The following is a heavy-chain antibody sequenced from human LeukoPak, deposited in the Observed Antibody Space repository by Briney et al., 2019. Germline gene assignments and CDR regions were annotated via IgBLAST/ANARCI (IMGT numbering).Heavy chain of an antibody. Sequence: PSETLSLTCTVSGGSISSYYWSWIRQPPGKGLEWIGYIYYSGSTNYNPSLKSRVTISVDTSKNQFSLKLSSVTAADTAVYYCARHKTLGYSYGYRWYFDLWGRGTLVTVSS. CDR1: GGSISSYY. D-gene: IGHD5-18*01. CDR2: IYYSGST. V-gene: IGHV4-59*08. CDR3: ARHKTLGYSYGYRWYFDL. J-gene: IGHJ2*01.